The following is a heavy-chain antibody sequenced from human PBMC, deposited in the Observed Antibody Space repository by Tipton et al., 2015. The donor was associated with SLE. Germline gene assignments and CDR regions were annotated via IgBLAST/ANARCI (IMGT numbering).Heavy chain of an antibody. CDR3: ARQRVWRVVVAAPDM. CDR1: GGFFSAYY. V-gene: IGHV4-34*01. J-gene: IGHJ3*02. Sequence: TLSLTCAFSGGFFSAYYWTWIRQSPGKGLEWIGEINHSGTTNYNPSLKSRVNISVETSKKQFSLNLTSLTAADTAVYYCARQRVWRVVVAAPDMWGQGTMVTVSS. D-gene: IGHD2-15*01. CDR2: INHSGTT.